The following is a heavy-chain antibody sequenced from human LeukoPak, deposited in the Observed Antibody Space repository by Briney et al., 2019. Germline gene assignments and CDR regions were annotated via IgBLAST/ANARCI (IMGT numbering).Heavy chain of an antibody. V-gene: IGHV3-30*04. D-gene: IGHD4-17*01. CDR3: ARGLYGDGFDY. Sequence: GGSLRLSCAASGFTFSSYAMHWVRQAPGKGLEWVAVISYDGSNKYYADSVKGRFTISRDNSKNTLYLQMNSLRAEDTAVYYCARGLYGDGFDYWGQGTLVTVSS. CDR1: GFTFSSYA. CDR2: ISYDGSNK. J-gene: IGHJ4*02.